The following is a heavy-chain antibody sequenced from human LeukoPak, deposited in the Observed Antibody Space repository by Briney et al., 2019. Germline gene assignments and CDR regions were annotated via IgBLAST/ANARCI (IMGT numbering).Heavy chain of an antibody. D-gene: IGHD3-9*01. Sequence: GGSLRLSCAASGFTFSSYAMCWVRPAPGKGLEWVSAISGSGGSTYYADSVKGRITISRDNSKNTLYLQMNSLRAEDTAVYYCAKAGYDILTGYSPWDYYYYMDVWGKGTTVTVSS. CDR3: AKAGYDILTGYSPWDYYYYMDV. CDR2: ISGSGGST. CDR1: GFTFSSYA. V-gene: IGHV3-23*01. J-gene: IGHJ6*03.